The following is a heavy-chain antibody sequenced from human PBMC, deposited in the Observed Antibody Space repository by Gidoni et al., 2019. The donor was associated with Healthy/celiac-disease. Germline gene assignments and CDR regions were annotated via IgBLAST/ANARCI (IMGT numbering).Heavy chain of an antibody. J-gene: IGHJ4*02. Sequence: QVQLVQSGAEVKTPGASVKVSCKASGYTFTSYDINWVRQATGQGLEWMGWMKPNSGNTGYAQKFQGRVTMTRNTSISTAYMELSSLRSEDTAVYYCATGPIPSSGVDYWGQGTLVTVSS. D-gene: IGHD7-27*01. CDR1: GYTFTSYD. CDR3: ATGPIPSSGVDY. CDR2: MKPNSGNT. V-gene: IGHV1-8*01.